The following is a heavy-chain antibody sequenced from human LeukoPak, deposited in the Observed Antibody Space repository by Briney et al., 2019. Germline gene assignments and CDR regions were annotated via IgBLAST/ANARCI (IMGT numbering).Heavy chain of an antibody. J-gene: IGHJ6*02. D-gene: IGHD3-22*01. V-gene: IGHV6-1*01. Sequence: SQTLSHTCAISGDSVSSNSAAWNWIRQSPSRGLEWLGRTYYRSKWYNDYAVSVKSRITINPDTSKNQFSLQLNSVTPEDTAVYYCARAGYYDSSGYWEGYYYYYGMDVWGQGTTVTVSS. CDR3: ARAGYYDSSGYWEGYYYYYGMDV. CDR2: TYYRSKWYN. CDR1: GDSVSSNSAA.